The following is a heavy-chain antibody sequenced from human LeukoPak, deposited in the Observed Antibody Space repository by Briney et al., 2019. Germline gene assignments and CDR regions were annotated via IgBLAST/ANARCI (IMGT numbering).Heavy chain of an antibody. CDR3: ARGGNDYGYVY. J-gene: IGHJ4*02. CDR2: ISSSSSYI. CDR1: GFTFSSYS. V-gene: IGHV3-21*01. Sequence: GGSLRLSCAASGFTFSSYSMNWVRQAPGKGLEWVSSISSSSSYIYYADSVKGRFTISRDNAKNSLYLQMNSLRAEDTAVYYCARGGNDYGYVYWGQGTLVTVSS. D-gene: IGHD5-18*01.